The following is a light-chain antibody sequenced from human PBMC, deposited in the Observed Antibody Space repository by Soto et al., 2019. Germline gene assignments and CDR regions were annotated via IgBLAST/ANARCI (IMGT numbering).Light chain of an antibody. Sequence: EIVLTQSPGTLSLSPGERATLSCRASQIVTSNYLAWYQQRPGQAPRLLIYGASSRATGIPDRFSGSGSGTDFTLTVSRLEPEDFAVYYCHQYGSSPTFAGGTKVEI. CDR1: QIVTSNY. J-gene: IGKJ4*01. V-gene: IGKV3-20*01. CDR3: HQYGSSPT. CDR2: GAS.